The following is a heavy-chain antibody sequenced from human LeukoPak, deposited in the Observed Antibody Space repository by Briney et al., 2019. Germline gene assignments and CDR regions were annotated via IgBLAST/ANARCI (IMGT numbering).Heavy chain of an antibody. V-gene: IGHV3-23*01. CDR1: GFIFSSFA. CDR3: AKGFCSGGSCLRPHYFDY. CDR2: IDGDGGNT. D-gene: IGHD2-15*01. Sequence: GGSLRLSCAVSGFIFSSFAMSWVRQAPGKGLEWVSGIDGDGGNTWNADSVKGRFTISRDNSKNTLYLQMNSLRVEDTAVYYCAKGFCSGGSCLRPHYFDYWGQGALVTVSS. J-gene: IGHJ4*02.